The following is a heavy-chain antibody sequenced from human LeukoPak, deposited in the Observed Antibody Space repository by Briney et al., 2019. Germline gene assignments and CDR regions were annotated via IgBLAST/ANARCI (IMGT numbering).Heavy chain of an antibody. CDR2: IYYSGNT. Sequence: PSETLSLTCTVSGGSINNYYWSWIRQPPGKGLEWIGNIYYSGNTYYNPSLKSRVTISVDTSKNQFSLNLASVTAADTAVYYCARVGVFGYCTRDSCHSPLDSWGQGTLVTVSSGWTFCHCDYYSYYGMDVWGQGTTVTASS. V-gene: IGHV4-59*12. J-gene: IGHJ6*02. CDR3: ARVGVFGYCTRDSCHSPLDSWGQGTLVTVSSGWTFCHCDYYSYYGMDV. D-gene: IGHD2-15*01. CDR1: GGSINNYY.